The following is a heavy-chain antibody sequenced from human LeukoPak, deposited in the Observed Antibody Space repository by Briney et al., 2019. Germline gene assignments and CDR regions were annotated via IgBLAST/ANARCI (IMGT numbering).Heavy chain of an antibody. J-gene: IGHJ6*03. Sequence: GGSLRLSCAAFGFTFDDYGMSWVRQAPGKGLEWVSGINWNGGSTGYADSVKGRFTISRDNAKNSLYLQMNSLRAEDTALYYCARGGNTIFGVVISYYYMDVWGKGTTVTVSS. CDR2: INWNGGST. CDR1: GFTFDDYG. V-gene: IGHV3-20*04. CDR3: ARGGNTIFGVVISYYYMDV. D-gene: IGHD3-3*01.